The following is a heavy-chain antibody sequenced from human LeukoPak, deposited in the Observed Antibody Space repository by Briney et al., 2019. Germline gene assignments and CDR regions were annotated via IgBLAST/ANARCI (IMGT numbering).Heavy chain of an antibody. CDR3: ARDDRLWGGNPNMDV. Sequence: SVKVSCKASGGTFSSYAISWVRQAPGQGLEWMGRIIPIFGPANYPQNFQARVTISTDKSTTTVYMELSSLRFDDTAVYYCARDDRLWGGNPNMDVWGKGTTVTVS. D-gene: IGHD4-23*01. J-gene: IGHJ6*03. V-gene: IGHV1-69*05. CDR1: GGTFSSYA. CDR2: IIPIFGPA.